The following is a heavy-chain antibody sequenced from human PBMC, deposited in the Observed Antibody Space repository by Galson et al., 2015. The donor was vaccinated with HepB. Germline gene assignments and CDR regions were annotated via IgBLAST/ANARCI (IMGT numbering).Heavy chain of an antibody. CDR1: GFMFSSYW. V-gene: IGHV3-7*03. CDR3: ARPQTPVTTTPSGYGLDV. J-gene: IGHJ6*02. Sequence: SLRLSCAASGFMFSSYWMTWVRQAPGKGLEWVANIEQEGSEKPYVDSVEGRFTISRDNAKNSLYLQMSSLRAEDTAVYYCARPQTPVTTTPSGYGLDVWGQGTTVTVSS. D-gene: IGHD4-17*01. CDR2: IEQEGSEK.